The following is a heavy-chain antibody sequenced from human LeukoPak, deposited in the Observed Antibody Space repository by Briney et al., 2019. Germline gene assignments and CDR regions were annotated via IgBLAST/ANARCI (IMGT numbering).Heavy chain of an antibody. CDR3: ARACSSTSCYKKGYYFDY. D-gene: IGHD2-2*02. Sequence: ASVKVSCKASGYTFTGYYMHWVRQAPGQGLEWMGRINPNSGGTNYAQKFQGRVTMTRDTSASTAYMELSSLRSEDTAVYYCARACSSTSCYKKGYYFDYWGQGTLVTVSS. CDR2: INPNSGGT. V-gene: IGHV1-2*06. CDR1: GYTFTGYY. J-gene: IGHJ4*02.